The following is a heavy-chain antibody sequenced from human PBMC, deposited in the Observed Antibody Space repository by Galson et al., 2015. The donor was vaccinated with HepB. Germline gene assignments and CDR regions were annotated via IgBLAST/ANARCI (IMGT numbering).Heavy chain of an antibody. V-gene: IGHV3-30*18. CDR3: AKDPYVVVIAIGAFDI. CDR1: GFTFSSYG. D-gene: IGHD2-21*01. CDR2: ISYDGSNK. J-gene: IGHJ3*02. Sequence: SLRLSCAASGFTFSSYGMHWVRQAPGKGLEWVAVISYDGSNKYYADSVKGRFTISRDNSKNTLYLQMNSLRAEDTAVYYCAKDPYVVVIAIGAFDIWGQGTMVTVSS.